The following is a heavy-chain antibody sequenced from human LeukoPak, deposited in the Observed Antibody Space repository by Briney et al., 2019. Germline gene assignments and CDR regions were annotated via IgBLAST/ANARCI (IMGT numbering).Heavy chain of an antibody. CDR3: ARQYCSGGSCYPYFDY. CDR2: IYYSGTT. V-gene: IGHV4-59*01. Sequence: SETLSLTCTVSGGSINNYYWGWIRQPPGKGLEWIGFIYYSGTTNYNPSLKSRVTISVDTSKNQFSLKLTSVTAADTAVYYCARQYCSGGSCYPYFDYWGQGTLVTVSS. D-gene: IGHD2-15*01. J-gene: IGHJ4*02. CDR1: GGSINNYY.